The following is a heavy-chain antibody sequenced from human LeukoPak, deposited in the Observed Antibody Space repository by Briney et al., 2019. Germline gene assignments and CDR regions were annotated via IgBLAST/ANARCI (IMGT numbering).Heavy chain of an antibody. CDR1: GFTFSSYW. J-gene: IGHJ6*03. CDR3: ARHYDSYYYMDV. Sequence: GGSLRLSCAASGFTFSSYWMHWVRQAPGKGLVWVSRINTDGSSTSYADSVKGRFTISRDNAKNTLYLQMNSLRAEDTAVYYCARHYDSYYYMDVWGKGTTVTVSS. CDR2: INTDGSST. V-gene: IGHV3-74*01. D-gene: IGHD3-9*01.